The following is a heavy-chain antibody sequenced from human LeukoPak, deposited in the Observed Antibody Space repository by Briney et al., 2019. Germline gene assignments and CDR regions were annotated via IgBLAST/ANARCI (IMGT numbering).Heavy chain of an antibody. D-gene: IGHD6-19*01. CDR1: GGSISSYY. CDR3: ARAGGLVVAGTYDP. CDR2: IYYSGST. V-gene: IGHV4-59*01. Sequence: SETLSLTCTVSGGSISSYYWSWIRQPPGKGLEWIEYIYYSGSTNYNPSLKSRVTISVDTSKNQFSLKPSSVTAADTAVYYCARAGGLVVAGTYDPWGQGTLVTVSS. J-gene: IGHJ5*02.